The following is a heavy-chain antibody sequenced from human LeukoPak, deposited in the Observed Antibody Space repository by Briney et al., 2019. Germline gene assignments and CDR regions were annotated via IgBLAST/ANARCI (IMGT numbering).Heavy chain of an antibody. J-gene: IGHJ4*02. CDR1: GFTFDDYA. CDR2: ISWNSGSI. Sequence: PGRSLRLSCAASGFTFDDYAMHWVRQAPGKGLEWVSGISWNSGSIGYADSVKGRFTISRDNAKNSLYLQMNSLRAEDTALYYCAKSGPMNYYDSSGYLYYFDYWGQGTLVTVSS. V-gene: IGHV3-9*01. CDR3: AKSGPMNYYDSSGYLYYFDY. D-gene: IGHD3-22*01.